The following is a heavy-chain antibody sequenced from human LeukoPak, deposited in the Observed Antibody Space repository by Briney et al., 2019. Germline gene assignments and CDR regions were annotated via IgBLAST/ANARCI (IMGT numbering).Heavy chain of an antibody. CDR3: ARGGYQPNYYYYYYTDV. CDR2: ISSSGSTI. J-gene: IGHJ6*03. Sequence: SGGSLRLSCAASGFTFSSYEINWVRQAPGKGLEWVSYISSSGSTIYYADSVKGRFTISRDNAKNSLYLQMNSLRAEDTAVYYCARGGYQPNYYYYYYTDVWGKGTTVTISS. D-gene: IGHD2-2*01. V-gene: IGHV3-48*03. CDR1: GFTFSSYE.